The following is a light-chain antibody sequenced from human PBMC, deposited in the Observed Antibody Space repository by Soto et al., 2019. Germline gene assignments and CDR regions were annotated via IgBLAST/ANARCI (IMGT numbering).Light chain of an antibody. V-gene: IGKV3-20*01. CDR2: GAS. CDR1: QSVSSSY. J-gene: IGKJ1*01. Sequence: EIVLTQSPGTLSLSPLERATLSFRASQSVSSSYLAWYQQKPGQAPRLLIYGASSRATGIPDRFSGSGSGTDFTLTISRLEPEDFAVYYCQQYGSSPRTFGQGTKVDI. CDR3: QQYGSSPRT.